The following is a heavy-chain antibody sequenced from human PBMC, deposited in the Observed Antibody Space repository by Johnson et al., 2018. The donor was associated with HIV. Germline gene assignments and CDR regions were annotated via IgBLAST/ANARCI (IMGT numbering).Heavy chain of an antibody. CDR1: GFTFDDYG. V-gene: IGHV3-30*02. CDR3: AKASNYYDSSRHAFDI. Sequence: QVLLVESGGGVVRPGGSLRLSCAASGFTFDDYGMSWVRQAPGKGLEWVAFIRYDGSNKYYADSVKGRFTISRDNSKNTLYLQMNSLRAEDTAVYYCAKASNYYDSSRHAFDIWGQGTMVTVSS. D-gene: IGHD3-22*01. J-gene: IGHJ3*02. CDR2: IRYDGSNK.